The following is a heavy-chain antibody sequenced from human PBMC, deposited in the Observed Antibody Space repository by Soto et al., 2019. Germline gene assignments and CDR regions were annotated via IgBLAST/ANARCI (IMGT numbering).Heavy chain of an antibody. Sequence: GSSLALFWSPAGFTVGSYIMLWVRQAPGKGLDWVASISHHSDYIYHADSVKVRFTVSRDNAKNPQFLEMTILRDGDTAVYYCARGGSPEGQNVGDSYCYYPFDVWGKVPTVT. CDR1: GFTVGSYI. D-gene: IGHD2-21*01. CDR3: ARGGSPEGQNVGDSYCYYPFDV. CDR2: ISHHSDYI. J-gene: IGHJ6*03. V-gene: IGHV3-21*01.